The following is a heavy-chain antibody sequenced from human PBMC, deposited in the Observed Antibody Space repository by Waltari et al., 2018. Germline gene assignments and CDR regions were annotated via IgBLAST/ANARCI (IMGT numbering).Heavy chain of an antibody. Sequence: QVQLVQSGAEVKKPGASVKVSCEASGYTFAACDIYWLRRAPGQGLEWMGWINPNGGGTNYAQKFQGRVTMTSDTSISTAYMELSGLKSDDTAVYYCARPHYCDTSGTSYFDLWGRGTLVTVSP. CDR2: INPNGGGT. V-gene: IGHV1-2*02. CDR3: ARPHYCDTSGTSYFDL. CDR1: GYTFAACD. J-gene: IGHJ2*01. D-gene: IGHD3-22*01.